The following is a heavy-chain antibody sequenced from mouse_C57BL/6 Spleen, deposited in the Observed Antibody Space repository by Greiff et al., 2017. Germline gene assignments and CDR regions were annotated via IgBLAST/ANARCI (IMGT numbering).Heavy chain of an antibody. D-gene: IGHD4-1*01. CDR1: GYSITSGYY. CDR3: ARGGLTGHFDY. V-gene: IGHV3-6*01. J-gene: IGHJ2*01. CDR2: ISYDGSN. Sequence: VQLKESGPGLVKPSQSLSLTCSVTGYSITSGYYWNWIRQFPGNKLEWMGYISYDGSNNYNPSLKNRISITRDTSKNQFFLKLNSVTTEDTATYYCARGGLTGHFDYWGQGTTLTVSS.